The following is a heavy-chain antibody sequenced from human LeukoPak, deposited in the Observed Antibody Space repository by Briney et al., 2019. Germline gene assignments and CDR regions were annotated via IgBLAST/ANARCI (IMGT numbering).Heavy chain of an antibody. CDR2: IIPMLGTA. CDR1: RGTFSSYA. Sequence: ASVKVSCKASRGTFSSYAIIWVRQAPGQALEWMGRIIPMLGTANYVQKFQGRVAITADKSTSTAYMELSSLRSEDTAVYYCARAKINLVAATQAYPYFDYWGQGTLVTVSS. V-gene: IGHV1-69*04. D-gene: IGHD2-15*01. CDR3: ARAKINLVAATQAYPYFDY. J-gene: IGHJ4*02.